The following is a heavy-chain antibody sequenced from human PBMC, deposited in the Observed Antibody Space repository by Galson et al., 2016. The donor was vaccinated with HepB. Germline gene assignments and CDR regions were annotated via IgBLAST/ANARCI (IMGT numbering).Heavy chain of an antibody. CDR2: IGSSSSSI. D-gene: IGHD3-3*01. J-gene: IGHJ4*02. CDR1: GFTFSSYS. Sequence: SLRLSCAASGFTFSSYSMNWVRQAPGKGLERISYIGSSSSSIHYADSVKGRFTISRDNAKKSLYLQMNSLRDEDTAVYYCARTFWSGYYGFDYWGQGTLVTVSS. CDR3: ARTFWSGYYGFDY. V-gene: IGHV3-48*02.